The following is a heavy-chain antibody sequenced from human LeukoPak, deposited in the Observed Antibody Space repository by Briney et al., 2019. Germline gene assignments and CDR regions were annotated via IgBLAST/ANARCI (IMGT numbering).Heavy chain of an antibody. V-gene: IGHV4-59*01. CDR2: IYYSGST. Sequence: PSETLSLTCTVSGGPISSYYWSWIRQPPGKGLEWIGYIYYSGSTNYNPSLKSRVTISVDTSKNQFSLKLSSVTAADTAVYYCARSGNYYGSGSYYNYYYGMDVWGKGTTVTVSS. J-gene: IGHJ6*04. CDR1: GGPISSYY. D-gene: IGHD3-10*01. CDR3: ARSGNYYGSGSYYNYYYGMDV.